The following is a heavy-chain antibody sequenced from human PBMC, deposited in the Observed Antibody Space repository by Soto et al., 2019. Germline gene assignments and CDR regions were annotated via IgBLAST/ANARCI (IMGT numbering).Heavy chain of an antibody. D-gene: IGHD3-10*02. CDR1: ESIFRGYG. V-gene: IGHV3-33*01. CDR2: IRFDGSNI. J-gene: IGHJ4*02. CDR3: ARDGVGVTTFWGFLDY. Sequence: QVQMVESGGGVVQPGGSLRLSCAVPESIFRGYGMHWVRQAPGKGLEWVAIIRFDGSNIHYADYVMGRFTISRDNSKNMLYLEMNNLRVEDTAVYYCARDGVGVTTFWGFLDYWGQGTLVTVSA.